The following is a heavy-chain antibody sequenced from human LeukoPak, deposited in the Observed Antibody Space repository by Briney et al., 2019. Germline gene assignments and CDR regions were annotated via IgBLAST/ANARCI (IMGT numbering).Heavy chain of an antibody. CDR2: INHSGST. CDR3: ARVIEYGDSWGPHWFDP. D-gene: IGHD4-17*01. CDR1: GESFSGYY. J-gene: IGHJ5*02. V-gene: IGHV4-34*01. Sequence: MASETLSLTCAVYGESFSGYYWSWIRQPPGKGLEWIGEINHSGSTYYNPSLKSRVTISVDTSKNQFSLKLSSVTAADTAVYYCARVIEYGDSWGPHWFDPWGQGTLVTVSS.